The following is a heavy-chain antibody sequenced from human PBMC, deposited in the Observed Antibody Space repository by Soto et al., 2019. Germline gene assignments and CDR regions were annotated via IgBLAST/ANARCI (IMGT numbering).Heavy chain of an antibody. CDR3: ARGGYCVGSICYNFNAFDI. D-gene: IGHD2-2*02. CDR2: ISSSGTI. Sequence: EQLVESGGGLIQPGGSLRLSCAASGFTFSSYEMNWLRQSPGKGLEWISYISSSGTIYYADSVRGRFTISRDNAKNSLYLQMDSVRAEDSTVYYCARGGYCVGSICYNFNAFDIWGQGTVVTVSS. J-gene: IGHJ3*02. CDR1: GFTFSSYE. V-gene: IGHV3-48*03.